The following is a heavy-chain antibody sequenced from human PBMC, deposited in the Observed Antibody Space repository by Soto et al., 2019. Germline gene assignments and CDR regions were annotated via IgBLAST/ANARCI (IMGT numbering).Heavy chain of an antibody. CDR3: AKGFGEFGY. J-gene: IGHJ4*02. V-gene: IGHV3-30*04. D-gene: IGHD3-10*01. CDR2: ISPDGSST. CDR1: GFTFSGKS. Sequence: GGSLRLSCAASGFTFSGKSMHWVRQAPGKGLEWVSLISPDGSSTYYADSVKGRLTISRDNSKNTLYLQMNSLRAEDTAVYYCAKGFGEFGYWGQGTLVTVSS.